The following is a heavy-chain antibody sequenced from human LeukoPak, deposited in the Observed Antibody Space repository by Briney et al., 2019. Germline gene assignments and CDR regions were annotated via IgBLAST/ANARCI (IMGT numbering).Heavy chain of an antibody. V-gene: IGHV3-30*03. J-gene: IGHJ6*02. CDR3: ARDVTPYYYGSGSSRGDGMDV. Sequence: PGGSLRLSCAASGFTFSSYGMHWVRQAPGKGLEWVAVISYDGSNKYYADSVKGRFTISRDNAKNSLYLQMNSLRAEDTAVYYCARDVTPYYYGSGSSRGDGMDVWGQGTTVTVSS. CDR1: GFTFSSYG. CDR2: ISYDGSNK. D-gene: IGHD3-10*01.